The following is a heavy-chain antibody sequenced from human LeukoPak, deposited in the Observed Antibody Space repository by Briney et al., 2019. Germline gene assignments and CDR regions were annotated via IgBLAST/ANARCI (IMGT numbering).Heavy chain of an antibody. V-gene: IGHV3-21*01. CDR1: GFNFSTYS. J-gene: IGHJ4*02. CDR2: ISSSSTYI. D-gene: IGHD5-24*01. CDR3: ARGDPHGAYFDY. Sequence: PGGSLRLSCAASGFNFSTYSMNWVRQAPGKGLEWVSVISSSSTYIYYSDSVRGRFTISRDNAKNSLYLQMNSLRAEDTAVYYCARGDPHGAYFDYWGQGALVTVSS.